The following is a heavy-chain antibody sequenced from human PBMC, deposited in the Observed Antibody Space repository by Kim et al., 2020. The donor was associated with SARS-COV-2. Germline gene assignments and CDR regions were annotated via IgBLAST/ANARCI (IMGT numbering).Heavy chain of an antibody. CDR1: GYTFSTYS. CDR3: ARVALSWRFGSSFMDF. J-gene: IGHJ6*02. CDR2: ISTYNGNT. V-gene: IGHV1-18*01. D-gene: IGHD1-26*01. Sequence: ASVKVSCKTSGYTFSTYSIGWVRQAPGKGLEWLGWISTYNGNTKYAKKVQDRITLTTDTSTRAAFLDLRSLKSDDTAVYFCARVALSWRFGSSFMDFWGQGTTVTVSS.